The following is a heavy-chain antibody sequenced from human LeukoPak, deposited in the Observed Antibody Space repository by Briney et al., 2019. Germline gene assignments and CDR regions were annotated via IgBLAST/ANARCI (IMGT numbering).Heavy chain of an antibody. CDR2: IRYDGSNK. D-gene: IGHD5-24*01. Sequence: GGSLRLSCAASGFTFSSYGMHWVRQAPGKGLEGVAFIRYDGSNKYYADSVKGRFTISRDSAKNSLYLQMDSLRAEDTAVYYCTRAFLDGYKIYYFDYWGQGTLVTVSS. J-gene: IGHJ4*02. V-gene: IGHV3-30*02. CDR3: TRAFLDGYKIYYFDY. CDR1: GFTFSSYG.